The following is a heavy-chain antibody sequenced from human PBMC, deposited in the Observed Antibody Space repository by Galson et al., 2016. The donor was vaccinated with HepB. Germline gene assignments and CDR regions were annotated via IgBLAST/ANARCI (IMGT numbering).Heavy chain of an antibody. CDR2: ISSSSSHT. J-gene: IGHJ4*02. V-gene: IGHV3-21*01. CDR1: GFTFSSYS. D-gene: IGHD2-21*02. CDR3: ARALTSYCGGDCRYY. Sequence: SLRLSCAASGFTFSSYSMNWVRQAPGKGLEWVSSISSSSSHTYYADSVKGRFTISRDNAKNSLYLQMNSLRAEDTAVYYCARALTSYCGGDCRYYWGPGTLVTVSS.